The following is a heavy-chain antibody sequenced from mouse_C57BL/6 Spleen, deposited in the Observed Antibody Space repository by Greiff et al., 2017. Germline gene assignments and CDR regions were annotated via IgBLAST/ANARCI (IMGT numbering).Heavy chain of an antibody. CDR3: TRGGGSSPYWYFDV. J-gene: IGHJ1*03. D-gene: IGHD1-1*01. Sequence: VQLQQSGAELVRPGASVTLSCKASGYTFTDYEMHWVKQTPVHGLEWIGAIDPETGGTAYNQKFKGKAILTADKSSSTAYMELRSLTSEDSAVYYCTRGGGSSPYWYFDVWGTGTTVTGSS. CDR1: GYTFTDYE. CDR2: IDPETGGT. V-gene: IGHV1-15*01.